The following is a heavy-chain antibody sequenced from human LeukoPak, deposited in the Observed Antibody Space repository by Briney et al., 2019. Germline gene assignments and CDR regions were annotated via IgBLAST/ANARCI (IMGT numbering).Heavy chain of an antibody. J-gene: IGHJ6*03. CDR3: ARGPPLRVGRGFYYMDV. CDR2: IYFSGAT. D-gene: IGHD3-10*01. CDR1: GDSIISYY. Sequence: PSETLSLTCTVSGDSIISYYWTWIRQSPGKGLEWIGHIYFSGATYYNPSLNSRVTISIGKSKSQFSLKLGSLAAADTAVYYCARGPPLRVGRGFYYMDVWDKGTTVTVSS. V-gene: IGHV4-59*01.